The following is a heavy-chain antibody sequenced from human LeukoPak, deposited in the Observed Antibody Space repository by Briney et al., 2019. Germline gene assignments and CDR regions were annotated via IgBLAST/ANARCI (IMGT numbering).Heavy chain of an antibody. D-gene: IGHD6-6*01. Sequence: GGSLRLSCAASGVTSNYMTWVPQAPGNRLECFPVIYNGGTTYYADSVKGRFTISRDNSKSTLFVYLQMNSLRTDDTALYYCAGGGEAARSLAYWGQGALVTVSS. CDR2: IYNGGTT. J-gene: IGHJ4*02. CDR3: AGGGEAARSLAY. CDR1: GVTSNY. V-gene: IGHV3-66*02.